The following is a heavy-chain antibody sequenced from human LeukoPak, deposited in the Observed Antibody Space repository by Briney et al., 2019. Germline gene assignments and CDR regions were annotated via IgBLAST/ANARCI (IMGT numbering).Heavy chain of an antibody. V-gene: IGHV3-53*01. Sequence: PGGSLRLSCAASGFTVSSNYMSWVRQAPGKGLEWVSVIYSGGSTYYADSVKGRLTISRDNSKNTLYLQMNSLGVEDTAVYYCARVGYSYGYIRSWGQGTLVTVSS. J-gene: IGHJ5*02. CDR3: ARVGYSYGYIRS. CDR2: IYSGGST. D-gene: IGHD5-18*01. CDR1: GFTVSSNY.